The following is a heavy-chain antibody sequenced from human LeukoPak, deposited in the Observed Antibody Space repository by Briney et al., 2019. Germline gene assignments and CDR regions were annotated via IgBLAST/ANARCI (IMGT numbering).Heavy chain of an antibody. CDR2: INHSGST. J-gene: IGHJ6*03. CDR3: ASVRKGYCSSTSCYAKGYYYYYMDV. V-gene: IGHV4-39*07. CDR1: GDSISSSNYY. D-gene: IGHD2-2*01. Sequence: PSETLSLTCTVSGDSISSSNYYWGWIRQPPEKGLEWIGEINHSGSTNYNPSPKSRVTISVDTSKNQFSLKLSSVTAADTAVYYCASVRKGYCSSTSCYAKGYYYYYMDVWGKGTTVTISS.